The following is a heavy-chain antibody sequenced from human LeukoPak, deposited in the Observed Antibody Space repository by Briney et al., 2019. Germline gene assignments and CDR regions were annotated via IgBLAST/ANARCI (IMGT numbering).Heavy chain of an antibody. J-gene: IGHJ4*02. Sequence: GASVKVSCKASGYTFTSYGISWVRQAPGQGLEGMGWISAYNGNTNYAQKLQGRVTMTTDTSTSTAYMELRSLRSDDTAVYYCARIFGDGYNYYFDYWGQGALVTVSS. D-gene: IGHD5-24*01. V-gene: IGHV1-18*01. CDR3: ARIFGDGYNYYFDY. CDR1: GYTFTSYG. CDR2: ISAYNGNT.